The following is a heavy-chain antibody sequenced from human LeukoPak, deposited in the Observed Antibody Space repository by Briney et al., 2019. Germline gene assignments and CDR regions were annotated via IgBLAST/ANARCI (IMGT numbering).Heavy chain of an antibody. D-gene: IGHD3-10*01. CDR2: INPSGGST. J-gene: IGHJ6*04. Sequence: AASVQVSSKAAGYPFTSYYMHWGRQAPRQGLEWMGIINPSGGSTSYAQKFQGRVTITRDTSTSTVYMGLSSLRSEDTAVYYCARDLLPSGGMDVWGKGTTVTVSS. CDR1: GYPFTSYY. CDR3: ARDLLPSGGMDV. V-gene: IGHV1-46*01.